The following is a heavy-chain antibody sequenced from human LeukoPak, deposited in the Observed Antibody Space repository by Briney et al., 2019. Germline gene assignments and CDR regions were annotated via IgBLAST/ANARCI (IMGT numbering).Heavy chain of an antibody. Sequence: GGSLRLSCAASGFTCSSYSMNWVRQAPGKGLEWVSYISSGSNTIYYADSVKGRFTISRDNAKNSLYLQMNSLRAEDTAVYYCARDLYGDYALDYWGQGTLVTVSS. CDR2: ISSGSNTI. J-gene: IGHJ4*02. CDR3: ARDLYGDYALDY. D-gene: IGHD4-17*01. V-gene: IGHV3-48*01. CDR1: GFTCSSYS.